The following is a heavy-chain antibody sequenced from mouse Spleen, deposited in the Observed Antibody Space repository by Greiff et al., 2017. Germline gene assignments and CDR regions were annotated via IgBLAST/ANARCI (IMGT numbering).Heavy chain of an antibody. D-gene: IGHD2-4*01. V-gene: IGHV5-9-3*01. CDR2: ISSGGGNT. CDR3: ARHRYDLYYFDY. CDR1: GFTFSSYA. J-gene: IGHJ2*01. Sequence: EVQVVESGGGLVKLGGSLKLSCAASGFTFSSYAMSWVRQTPEKRLEWVATISSGGGNTYYPDSVKGRFTISRDNAKNTLYLQMSSLKSEDTAMYYCARHRYDLYYFDYWGQGTTLTVSS.